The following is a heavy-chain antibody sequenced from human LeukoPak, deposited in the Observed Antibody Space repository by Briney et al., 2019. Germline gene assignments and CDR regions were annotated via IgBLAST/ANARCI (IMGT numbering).Heavy chain of an antibody. J-gene: IGHJ4*02. Sequence: PGGSLRLSCAISAFTFSSYVMGWVRQAPGKGLEWVSAISGRGGSTYYADSVKGRFTISRDNPKNTLNLQMNSLTAEDTAVYYCAKGSRRDDGSGGYSYLDYWGQGTLVTVSS. CDR2: ISGRGGST. V-gene: IGHV3-23*01. CDR1: AFTFSSYV. CDR3: AKGSRRDDGSGGYSYLDY. D-gene: IGHD3-22*01.